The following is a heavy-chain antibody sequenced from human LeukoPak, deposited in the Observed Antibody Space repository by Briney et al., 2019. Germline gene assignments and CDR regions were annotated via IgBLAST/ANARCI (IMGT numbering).Heavy chain of an antibody. J-gene: IGHJ4*02. CDR2: IVVGSGNT. CDR3: AADLGLDSSGYYFDY. Sequence: SVKVSCKASGFTFTSSAVQWVRQARGQRLEWIGWIVVGSGNTNYAQKFQERVTITRDVSTSTAYMELSSLRSEDTAVYYCAADLGLDSSGYYFDYWGQGTLVTVSS. CDR1: GFTFTSSA. D-gene: IGHD3-22*01. V-gene: IGHV1-58*01.